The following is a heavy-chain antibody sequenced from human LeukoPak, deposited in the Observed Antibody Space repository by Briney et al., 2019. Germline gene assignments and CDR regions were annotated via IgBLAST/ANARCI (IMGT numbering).Heavy chain of an antibody. CDR3: ARENGGTEYNWFDP. CDR1: GYTFTSYG. D-gene: IGHD3-10*01. J-gene: IGHJ5*02. Sequence: GASVKVSCKASGYTFTSYGISWVRQAPGQGLEWMGWISAYNGNTNYAQKLQGRVTMTTDKSTSTAYMELRSLRSDDTAVYYCARENGGTEYNWFDPWGQGTLVTVSS. CDR2: ISAYNGNT. V-gene: IGHV1-18*01.